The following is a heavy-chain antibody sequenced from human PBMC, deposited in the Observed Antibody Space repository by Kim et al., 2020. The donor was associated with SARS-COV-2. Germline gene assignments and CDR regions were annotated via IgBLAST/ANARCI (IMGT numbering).Heavy chain of an antibody. V-gene: IGHV3-23*01. CDR3: ARTRSCSSTSCYVDY. CDR1: GFTFGTYA. CDR2: ISSSGGST. J-gene: IGHJ4*02. Sequence: GGSLRLSCVTSGFTFGTYAMSWVRQAPEKGLEWVSGISSSGGSTYYADSVKGRFIISRDSSKNTLYLQMVSLRVDDTALYYCARTRSCSSTSCYVDYWGQGTLVTVSS. D-gene: IGHD2-2*01.